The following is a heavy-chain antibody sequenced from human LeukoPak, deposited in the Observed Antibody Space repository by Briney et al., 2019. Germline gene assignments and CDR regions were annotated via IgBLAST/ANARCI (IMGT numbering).Heavy chain of an antibody. D-gene: IGHD2-15*01. J-gene: IGHJ4*02. V-gene: IGHV4-34*01. CDR3: ARVSVVRLFDY. CDR2: INHSGST. CDR1: GGSFSGYY. Sequence: SQTLSLTCAVYGGSFSGYYWSRIRQPPGKGLEWIGEINHSGSTNYNPSLKSRVTISVDTSKNQFSLKLSSVTAADTAVYYCARVSVVRLFDYWGQGTLVTVSS.